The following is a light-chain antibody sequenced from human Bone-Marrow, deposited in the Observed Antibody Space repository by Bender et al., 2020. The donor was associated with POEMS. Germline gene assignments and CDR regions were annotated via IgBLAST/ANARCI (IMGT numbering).Light chain of an antibody. V-gene: IGLV2-23*02. J-gene: IGLJ2*01. CDR3: CSYAGSSAYVV. CDR2: DVS. CDR1: SSDVGGYDY. Sequence: QSALTQPASVSESPGQSITISCTGSSSDVGGYDYVSWYQQHPGKAPKLMIYDVSNRPSGVSDRFSGSKSGNTASLTISGLQAEDEADYSCCSYAGSSAYVVFGGGTKVTVL.